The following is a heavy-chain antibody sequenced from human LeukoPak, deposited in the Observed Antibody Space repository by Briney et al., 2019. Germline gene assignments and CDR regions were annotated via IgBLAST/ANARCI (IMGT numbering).Heavy chain of an antibody. CDR1: GGSISSYY. V-gene: IGHV4-4*07. CDR3: ARDLLLWFGVEGYDAFDI. J-gene: IGHJ3*02. CDR2: IYTSGST. Sequence: SETLSLTCTVSGGSISSYYWSWIRQPAGKGLEWIGRIYTSGSTNYNPSLKSRVTMSVDTSKNQFSLKLSSVTAADTAVYYCARDLLLWFGVEGYDAFDIWGQGTMVTVSS. D-gene: IGHD3-10*01.